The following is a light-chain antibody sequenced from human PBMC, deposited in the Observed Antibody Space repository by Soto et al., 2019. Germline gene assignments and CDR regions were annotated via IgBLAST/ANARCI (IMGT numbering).Light chain of an antibody. J-gene: IGLJ1*01. CDR1: SSDVGNYNL. V-gene: IGLV2-14*02. CDR3: SLSTSDCTYV. Sequence: QSALTQPASVSGYTGQSITISCTGTSSDVGNYNLVSWYQQHPGKAPGLIIFETRKRPSGVSNRFSGSKSGYTASLTISGLHAEDEAEYYCSLSTSDCTYVFGTGTKVTVL. CDR2: ETR.